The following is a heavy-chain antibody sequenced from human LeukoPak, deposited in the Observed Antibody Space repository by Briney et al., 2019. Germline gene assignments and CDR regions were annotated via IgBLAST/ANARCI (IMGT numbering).Heavy chain of an antibody. Sequence: ASVKVSCKASGYTFTSYGISWVRQAPGQGLEWMGWISAYNGNTNYAQKLQGRVTMTTDTSTSTAYMELSRLRSDDTAVYYCARGYSSSWYIDYYYMDVWGKGTTVTISS. CDR1: GYTFTSYG. V-gene: IGHV1-18*01. D-gene: IGHD6-13*01. CDR3: ARGYSSSWYIDYYYMDV. CDR2: ISAYNGNT. J-gene: IGHJ6*03.